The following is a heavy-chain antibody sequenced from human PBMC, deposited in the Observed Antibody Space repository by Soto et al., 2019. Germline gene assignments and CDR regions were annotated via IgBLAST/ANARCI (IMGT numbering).Heavy chain of an antibody. V-gene: IGHV4-59*01. CDR1: DASISNYY. J-gene: IGHJ4*02. D-gene: IGHD3-9*01. CDR2: IYYSGRT. CDR3: ARLYYDTLTGYYTGLDY. Sequence: QVQLQESGPGLVKPSETLSLTCTVSDASISNYYWTWIRQPPGKGLEWIGNIYYSGRTNYHPSLKSRLTISVDTSRNQVSLKLHSMTAVDTAIYFCARLYYDTLTGYYTGLDYWGQGTLVTVSS.